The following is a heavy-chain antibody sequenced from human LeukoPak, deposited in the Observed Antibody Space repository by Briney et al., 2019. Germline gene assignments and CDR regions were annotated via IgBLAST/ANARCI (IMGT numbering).Heavy chain of an antibody. CDR1: GFTSSSYG. J-gene: IGHJ4*02. Sequence: PGGSLRLSCAASGFTSSSYGMHWVRQAPGKGLEWVAFIRYDGSNKYYADSVKGRFTISRDNSKNTLYLQMNSLRAEDTAVYYCAKGYSSSWYEIDYWGQGTLVTVSS. V-gene: IGHV3-30*02. D-gene: IGHD6-13*01. CDR3: AKGYSSSWYEIDY. CDR2: IRYDGSNK.